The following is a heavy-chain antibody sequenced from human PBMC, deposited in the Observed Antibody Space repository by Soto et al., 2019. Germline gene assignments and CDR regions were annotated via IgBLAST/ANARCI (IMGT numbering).Heavy chain of an antibody. CDR1: GFTFSSYG. V-gene: IGHV3-30*18. D-gene: IGHD3-16*01. J-gene: IGHJ4*02. CDR3: AKDNYAD. Sequence: GGSLRLSCAASGFTFSSYGMHWVRQAPGKGLEWVAVISYDGSNKYYADSVKGRFTISRDNSKNTLYLQMNSLRAEDTAVYYCAKDNYADWGQGTLVTVSS. CDR2: ISYDGSNK.